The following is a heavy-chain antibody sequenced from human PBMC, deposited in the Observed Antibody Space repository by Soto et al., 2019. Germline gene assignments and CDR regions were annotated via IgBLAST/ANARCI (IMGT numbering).Heavy chain of an antibody. CDR3: ARVVGALGHWFDP. D-gene: IGHD1-26*01. Sequence: QVQLVQSGAEVKKPGASVKVSCKASGYNFNSYTISWVRQAPGQGLEWMGRISAYNGNTNYAQKRQGRVTMTTDTSTSTADMELRSLRSDDTAVYHCARVVGALGHWFDPWGQGTLVTVSS. CDR1: GYNFNSYT. CDR2: ISAYNGNT. J-gene: IGHJ5*02. V-gene: IGHV1-18*01.